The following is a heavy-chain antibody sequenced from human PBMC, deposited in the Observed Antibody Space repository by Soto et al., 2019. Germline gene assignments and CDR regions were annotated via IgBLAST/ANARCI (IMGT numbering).Heavy chain of an antibody. J-gene: IGHJ6*02. D-gene: IGHD5-12*01. Sequence: ASVKVSCKASGYTSTSYYMHWVRQAPGQGLEWMGIINPSGGSTSYAQKFQGRVTMTRDTSTSTVYMELSSLRSEDTAVYYCARDREWLRPEYYYYYGMDVWGQGTTVTVSS. CDR1: GYTSTSYY. CDR3: ARDREWLRPEYYYYYGMDV. V-gene: IGHV1-46*01. CDR2: INPSGGST.